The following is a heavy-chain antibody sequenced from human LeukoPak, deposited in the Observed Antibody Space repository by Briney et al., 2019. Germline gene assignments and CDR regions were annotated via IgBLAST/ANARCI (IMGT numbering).Heavy chain of an antibody. V-gene: IGHV1-2*02. Sequence: ASVKVSCKASGHSFIGYYMHWVRQAPGQGLEWMGWINPNSGGTKYAQKFQGRVTMTRDTSISTAYMELSRLRSDDTAVYYCARDTNYYDSSGLGYWGQGTLVTVSS. D-gene: IGHD3-22*01. CDR1: GHSFIGYY. J-gene: IGHJ4*02. CDR2: INPNSGGT. CDR3: ARDTNYYDSSGLGY.